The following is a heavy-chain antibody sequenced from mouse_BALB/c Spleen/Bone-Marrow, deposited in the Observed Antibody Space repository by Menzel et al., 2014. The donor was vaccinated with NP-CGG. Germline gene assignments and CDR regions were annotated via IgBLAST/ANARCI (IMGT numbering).Heavy chain of an antibody. CDR2: INPESSTV. D-gene: IGHD1-2*01. Sequence: EVKLVESGGGLVQPGGSLKLSCTASGFDFSRYWMSWVRQAPGKGLQWIGEINPESSTVNYTPSLKDKFIISRDNAKNALYLQVSKVRSEDTALYYCTRLTYYGLSDYWGQGTTLTVPS. CDR1: GFDFSRYW. V-gene: IGHV4-1*02. J-gene: IGHJ2*01. CDR3: TRLTYYGLSDY.